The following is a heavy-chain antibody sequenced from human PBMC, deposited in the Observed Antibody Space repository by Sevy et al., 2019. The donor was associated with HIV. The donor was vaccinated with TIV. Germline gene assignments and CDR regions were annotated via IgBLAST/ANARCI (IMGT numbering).Heavy chain of an antibody. Sequence: GGSLRLSCAASGFTFSSYWMNWVRQAPGKGLEWVANIKQDGSEKYYVDSVKGRFTISRDNAKNSLYLQMNSLRAEDTAVYYCARQRTGDAFDIWGQGTMVTVSS. V-gene: IGHV3-7*01. J-gene: IGHJ3*02. D-gene: IGHD7-27*01. CDR1: GFTFSSYW. CDR2: IKQDGSEK. CDR3: ARQRTGDAFDI.